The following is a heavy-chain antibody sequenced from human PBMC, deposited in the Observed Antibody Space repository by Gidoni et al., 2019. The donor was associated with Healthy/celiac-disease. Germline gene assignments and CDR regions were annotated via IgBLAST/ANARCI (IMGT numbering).Heavy chain of an antibody. CDR2: IYTSGST. J-gene: IGHJ2*01. CDR1: GGSISSGSYY. Sequence: QVQLQESGPGLVKPSQTLSLTCTVSGGSISSGSYYWSWIRQPAGKGLEWIGRIYTSGSTNYNPSLKSRVTISVDTSKNQFSLKLSSVTAADTAVYYCARDHLQQLVHWYFDLWGRGTLVTVSS. D-gene: IGHD6-13*01. CDR3: ARDHLQQLVHWYFDL. V-gene: IGHV4-61*02.